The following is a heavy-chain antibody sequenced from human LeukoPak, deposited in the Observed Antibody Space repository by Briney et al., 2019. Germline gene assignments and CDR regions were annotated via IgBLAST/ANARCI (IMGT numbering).Heavy chain of an antibody. CDR3: ARENPQYSSDWAPFDY. J-gene: IGHJ4*02. CDR2: IYHSGST. Sequence: PSETLSLTCAVSGYSISSGYYWGWIRQPPGKGLEWIGSIYHSGSTYYNPSLKSRVTISVDTSKNQFSLKLSSVTAADTAVYYCARENPQYSSDWAPFDYWGQGTLVTVSS. V-gene: IGHV4-38-2*02. CDR1: GYSISSGYY. D-gene: IGHD6-19*01.